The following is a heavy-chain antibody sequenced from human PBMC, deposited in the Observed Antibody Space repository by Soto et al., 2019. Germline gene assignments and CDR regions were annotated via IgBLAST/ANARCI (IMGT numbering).Heavy chain of an antibody. CDR2: IVSGGDT. D-gene: IGHD3-9*01. CDR1: GCTLSSYD. V-gene: IGHV3-13*01. Sequence: EVQLVESGGGLVQPGGSLRLSCAASGCTLSSYDIHWVRQATGDGLAWVSGIVSGGDTHYADSAKGRFIISGEDGKNSLYLQMNALRVGDTAVYYCTRKTPPTGMEVWGQVATVTVSS. J-gene: IGHJ6*02. CDR3: TRKTPPTGMEV.